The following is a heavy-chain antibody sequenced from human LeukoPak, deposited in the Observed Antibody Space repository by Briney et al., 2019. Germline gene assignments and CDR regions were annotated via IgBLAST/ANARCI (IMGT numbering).Heavy chain of an antibody. J-gene: IGHJ3*02. CDR3: ARDRGTLTLVDAFDI. CDR1: GFAFRSYT. CDR2: ISSTARYK. Sequence: GGSLRLSCAASGFAFRSYTMNWVRLAPGKGLEWFSSISSTARYKYYADSVKGRFTISRDNANNSLSLEMDSLRAEDTAVYFCARDRGTLTLVDAFDIWGPGTTVTVSS. D-gene: IGHD4-17*01. V-gene: IGHV3-21*01.